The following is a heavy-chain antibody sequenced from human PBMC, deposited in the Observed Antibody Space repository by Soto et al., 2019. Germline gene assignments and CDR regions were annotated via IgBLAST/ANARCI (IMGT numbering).Heavy chain of an antibody. J-gene: IGHJ4*02. V-gene: IGHV1-18*01. CDR2: ISAYNGNT. Sequence: ASVKVSCKASGYTFTSYGISWVRQAPGQGLEWMGWISAYNGNTNYAQKLQGRVTMTTDTSTGTAYMALSRLRSDDTAVYYCARDLAKGGGSAGFDYWGQGTLVTVSS. CDR3: ARDLAKGGGSAGFDY. CDR1: GYTFTSYG. D-gene: IGHD1-26*01.